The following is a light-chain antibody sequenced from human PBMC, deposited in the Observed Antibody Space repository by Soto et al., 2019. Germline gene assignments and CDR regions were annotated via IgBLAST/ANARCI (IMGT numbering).Light chain of an antibody. V-gene: IGLV2-14*01. Sequence: QSVLTQPASFSGSPGQSITMSCTGTSSDVGGYNYVSWYQQHPGKAPKLMIYDVSNRPSGVSNRFSGSKSGNTASLTISGLQAEDEADYYCSSYTSSSTLVFGTGTKVTVL. CDR1: SSDVGGYNY. CDR3: SSYTSSSTLV. J-gene: IGLJ1*01. CDR2: DVS.